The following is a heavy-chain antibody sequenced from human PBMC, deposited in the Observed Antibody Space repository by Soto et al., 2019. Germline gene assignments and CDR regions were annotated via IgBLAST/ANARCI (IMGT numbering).Heavy chain of an antibody. Sequence: ASVKVSCKASGYSFMIYGISWVRKAPGEGLEWMGWISAYNGNTNYAQKLQGRVTMTKDTSTSTAYMELRSLRSDDTAVYYSARDGPTTGGFGYWGHGTLVTVSS. J-gene: IGHJ5*01. CDR2: ISAYNGNT. CDR1: GYSFMIYG. D-gene: IGHD1-26*01. CDR3: ARDGPTTGGFGY. V-gene: IGHV1-18*01.